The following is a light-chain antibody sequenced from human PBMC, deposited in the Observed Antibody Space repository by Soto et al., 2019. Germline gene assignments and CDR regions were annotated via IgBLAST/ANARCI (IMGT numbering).Light chain of an antibody. Sequence: EVQLTQSPATLSLSPGDRATLSCRASQSIDNYLNWYQQKPGQAPQLLIYDASDWESGIPARFSGSGSGTDFTLTISSLHPEDFATYYCQQRNSSPLTFGHGTKVEIK. CDR2: DAS. V-gene: IGKV3-11*01. CDR3: QQRNSSPLT. CDR1: QSIDNY. J-gene: IGKJ3*01.